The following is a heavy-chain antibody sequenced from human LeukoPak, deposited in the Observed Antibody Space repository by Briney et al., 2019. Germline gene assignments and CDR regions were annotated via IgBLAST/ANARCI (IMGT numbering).Heavy chain of an antibody. J-gene: IGHJ4*02. Sequence: GGSLRLSCAASGFTFSSYGMHWVRQAPGKGLEWVAVISYDGSNKYYADSVKGRFTISRDNSKNTLYLQMNSLRAEDTAVYYCAKSGDYYDSSGYYFDYWGQGTLVTVSS. V-gene: IGHV3-30*18. CDR2: ISYDGSNK. D-gene: IGHD3-22*01. CDR1: GFTFSSYG. CDR3: AKSGDYYDSSGYYFDY.